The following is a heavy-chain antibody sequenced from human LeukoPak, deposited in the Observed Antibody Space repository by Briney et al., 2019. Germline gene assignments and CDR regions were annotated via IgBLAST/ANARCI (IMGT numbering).Heavy chain of an antibody. CDR3: ARDRGPDSGPYGPFDY. CDR1: GGSINSGDYY. Sequence: SQTLSLTCTLSGGSINSGDYYWSWIRQPPGKGLEWIWYIYYSGITNYNPSPKSRISISVNTSKNQFSLKLNSVTAAETAVYYCARDRGPDSGPYGPFDYWGQGTLVTVSS. CDR2: IYYSGIT. V-gene: IGHV4-30-4*01. J-gene: IGHJ4*02. D-gene: IGHD1-26*01.